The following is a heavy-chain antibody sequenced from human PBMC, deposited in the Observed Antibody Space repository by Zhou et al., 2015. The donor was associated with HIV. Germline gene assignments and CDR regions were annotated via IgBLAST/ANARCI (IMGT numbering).Heavy chain of an antibody. D-gene: IGHD2-15*01. CDR2: IIPILGIA. V-gene: IGHV1-69*08. CDR3: ARDNPLRSDIVVVVAATYAFDI. Sequence: QVQLVQSGAEVKKPGSSVKVSCKASGGTFSSYTISWVRQAPGQGLEWMGRIIPILGIANYAQKFQGRVTITADKSTSTAYMELSSLRSEDTAVYYCARDNPLRSDIVVVVAATYAFDIWGQGTMVTVSS. J-gene: IGHJ3*02. CDR1: GGTFSSYT.